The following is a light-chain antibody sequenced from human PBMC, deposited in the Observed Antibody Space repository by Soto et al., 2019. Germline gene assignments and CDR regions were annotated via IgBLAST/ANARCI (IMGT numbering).Light chain of an antibody. V-gene: IGLV2-8*01. Sequence: QSALTQPPSASGSPGQSVTISCTGTSTDVGGYNYVSWYQQHPGKAPKLMIYEVSKRPSGVPDRFSGSKSGNTASLTVSGLQAEDEGEYYCCSYAGSNNLGVFGGGTKLTVL. J-gene: IGLJ2*01. CDR2: EVS. CDR3: CSYAGSNNLGV. CDR1: STDVGGYNY.